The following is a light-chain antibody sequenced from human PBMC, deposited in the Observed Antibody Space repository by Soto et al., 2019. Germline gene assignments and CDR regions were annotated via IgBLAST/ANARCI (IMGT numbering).Light chain of an antibody. CDR1: QDISDH. CDR2: DAS. CDR3: QQFESLPLT. Sequence: DLQMTQSPSSLSASVGDRVTITCRASQDISDHLNWYQQKSGQAPNLLIYDASSLETGVPSRFNGGGSGTHFTFTITGLQPEDIGTYYCQQFESLPLTFGGGTKV. V-gene: IGKV1-33*01. J-gene: IGKJ4*01.